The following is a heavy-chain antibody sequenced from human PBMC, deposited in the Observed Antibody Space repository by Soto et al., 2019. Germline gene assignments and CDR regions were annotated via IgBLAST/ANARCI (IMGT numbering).Heavy chain of an antibody. CDR1: GGTFSSYA. Sequence: QVQLVQSGAEVKKPGSSVKVSCKASGGTFSSYAISWVRQAPGQGLEWMGGIIPIFGTANYAQKFQGRVTITAAESTSTAYMELSSLRSEDTAVYYCASGITMVRGVTLPHYYYYYGMDVWGQGTTVTVSS. D-gene: IGHD3-10*01. CDR2: IIPIFGTA. J-gene: IGHJ6*02. V-gene: IGHV1-69*01. CDR3: ASGITMVRGVTLPHYYYYYGMDV.